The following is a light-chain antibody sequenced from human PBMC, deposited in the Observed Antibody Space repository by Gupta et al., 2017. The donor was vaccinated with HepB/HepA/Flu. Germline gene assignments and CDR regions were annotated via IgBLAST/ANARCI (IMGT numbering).Light chain of an antibody. J-gene: IGKJ2*03. CDR2: GAS. V-gene: IGKV3-15*01. Sequence: XIVXTQXXAXLXVXXGERATLSCRASQSVSSNLAWYQQKPGQAPRLLIYGASTRATGIPARFSGSGSGTEFTLTISSLQSEDFAVYYCQQYNNWPRSFGQGTKLEIK. CDR3: QQYNNWPRS. CDR1: QSVSSN.